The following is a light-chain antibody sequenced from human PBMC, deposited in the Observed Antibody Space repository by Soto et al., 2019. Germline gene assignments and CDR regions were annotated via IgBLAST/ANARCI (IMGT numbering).Light chain of an antibody. Sequence: QSVLTQPASVSGSPGQSITISCTGTSSDVGGYNYVSWYQQHPGKAPKLMIYDVSNRPSGVSNRFSGSKSGNTASLTISGLQAEDEVDYYCSSYTSSRVFGGGTKLTVL. J-gene: IGLJ2*01. V-gene: IGLV2-14*01. CDR3: SSYTSSRV. CDR2: DVS. CDR1: SSDVGGYNY.